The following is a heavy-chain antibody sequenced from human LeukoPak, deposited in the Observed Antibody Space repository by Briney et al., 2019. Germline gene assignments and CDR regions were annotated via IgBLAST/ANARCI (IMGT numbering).Heavy chain of an antibody. J-gene: IGHJ4*02. CDR1: GFTFSSYA. Sequence: GGSLRLSCAASGFTFSSYAMNWVRQAPGKGLEWVSYISSSGSTIYYADSVKGRFTISRDNAKNSLYLQMNSLRAEDTAVYYCARAPRRDGYNYYYFDYWGQGTLVTVSS. CDR2: ISSSGSTI. V-gene: IGHV3-48*03. D-gene: IGHD5-24*01. CDR3: ARAPRRDGYNYYYFDY.